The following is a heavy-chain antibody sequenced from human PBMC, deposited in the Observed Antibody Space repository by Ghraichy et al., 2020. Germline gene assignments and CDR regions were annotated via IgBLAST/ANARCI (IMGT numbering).Heavy chain of an antibody. J-gene: IGHJ3*02. D-gene: IGHD2-2*01. CDR3: ASGGASYQREDGFDI. V-gene: IGHV3-21*01. Sequence: VSSIDPSKNYIYYADSVEGRFTVSRDNVKNSLFLQMNSLRADDTAVYYCASGGASYQREDGFDIWGQGTIVTVSS. CDR2: IDPSKNYI.